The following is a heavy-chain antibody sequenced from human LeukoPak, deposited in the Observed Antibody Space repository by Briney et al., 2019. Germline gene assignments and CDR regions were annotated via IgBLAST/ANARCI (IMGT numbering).Heavy chain of an antibody. D-gene: IGHD3-10*01. CDR1: GGTFSIYD. CDR3: AMDSSVRGVIRAPGAFDI. Sequence: SVTVSFTASGGTFSIYDISWVRQAPGQGHEWMGGIIIIFGTANYAQKFQGRVTITADESTSTAYMELNSLRSEDTAVYYCAMDSSVRGVIRAPGAFDIWGQGTMVTVSS. CDR2: IIIIFGTA. J-gene: IGHJ3*02. V-gene: IGHV1-69*13.